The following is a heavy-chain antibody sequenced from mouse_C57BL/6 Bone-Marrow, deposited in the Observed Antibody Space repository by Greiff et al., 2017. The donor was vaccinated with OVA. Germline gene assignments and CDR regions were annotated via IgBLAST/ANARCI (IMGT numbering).Heavy chain of an antibody. CDR1: GYTFTDYS. Sequence: EVQLQQSGPELVKPGASVKIPCKASGYTFTDYSMDWVKQSPGKGLEWIGDINPDNGGTIYNQKFKGKATLTVDKSSSTAYMELRSLTSEDTAVYYCARSDSRRYMDAMDYWGQGTLVTVSA. V-gene: IGHV1-18*01. CDR2: INPDNGGT. J-gene: IGHJ3*01. D-gene: IGHD1-1*02. CDR3: ARSDSRRYMDAMDY.